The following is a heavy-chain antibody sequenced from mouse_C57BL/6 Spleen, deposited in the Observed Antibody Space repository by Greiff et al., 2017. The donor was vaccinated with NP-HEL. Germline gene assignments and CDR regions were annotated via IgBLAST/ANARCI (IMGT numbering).Heavy chain of an antibody. CDR3: ARSFITTVVARWYFDV. Sequence: VQLQQSGAELVKPGASVKLSCKASGYTFTSYWMHWVKQRPGRGLEWIGRIDPNSGGTKYNEKFKSKATLTVDKPSSTAYMQLSSLTSEDSAVYYCARSFITTVVARWYFDVWGTGTTVTVSS. D-gene: IGHD1-1*01. V-gene: IGHV1-72*01. CDR2: IDPNSGGT. J-gene: IGHJ1*03. CDR1: GYTFTSYW.